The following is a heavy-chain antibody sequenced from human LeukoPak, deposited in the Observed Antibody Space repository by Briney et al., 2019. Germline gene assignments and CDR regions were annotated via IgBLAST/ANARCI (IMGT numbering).Heavy chain of an antibody. CDR2: IYYSGST. Sequence: PSETLSLTCTVSGGSISSYYWSWIRQPPGKGLEWIGYIYYSGSTNYSPSLKSRVTISVDTSKNQFSLKLSSVTAADTAVYFCAGGAGYCSTTTCYSYFAHWGQGALVTVSS. CDR3: AGGAGYCSTTTCYSYFAH. J-gene: IGHJ4*02. V-gene: IGHV4-59*12. D-gene: IGHD2-2*01. CDR1: GGSISSYY.